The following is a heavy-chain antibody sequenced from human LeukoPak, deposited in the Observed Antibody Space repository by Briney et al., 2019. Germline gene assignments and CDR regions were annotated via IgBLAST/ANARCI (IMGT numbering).Heavy chain of an antibody. V-gene: IGHV3-74*01. CDR3: ARALGSIVDF. J-gene: IGHJ4*02. D-gene: IGHD6-6*01. CDR1: GFTFSNDG. Sequence: GGSLRLSCAASGFTFSNDGMHWVRQTPGTGLVWVSRITSGGSITNYADSVKGRFTDSRDNAKDTLYLKMSSLRAEDTGVYYCARALGSIVDFWGQGTLVTVSS. CDR2: ITSGGSIT.